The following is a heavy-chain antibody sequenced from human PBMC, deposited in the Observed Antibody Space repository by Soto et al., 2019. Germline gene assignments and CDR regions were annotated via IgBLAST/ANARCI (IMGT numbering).Heavy chain of an antibody. CDR1: GFSLSTSGVG. J-gene: IGHJ4*02. CDR3: AHSRALYYGYDYKMGPAFDY. V-gene: IGHV2-5*02. CDR2: IYWDDDK. D-gene: IGHD5-12*01. Sequence: QITLKESGPTLVKPTQTLTLTCTFSGFSLSTSGVGVGWIRQPPGKALEWLALIYWDDDKRYSPSLKSRLTITKDPSKNQVVLTMTNMDPVDTATYYCAHSRALYYGYDYKMGPAFDYWGQGTLVTVSS.